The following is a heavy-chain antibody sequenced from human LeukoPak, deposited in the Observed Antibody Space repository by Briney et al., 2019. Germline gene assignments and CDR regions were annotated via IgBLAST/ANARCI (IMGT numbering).Heavy chain of an antibody. Sequence: PGGSLRLSCEASGFTFDDYAMHWVRQAPGKGLEWVAVISYDGSNKYYADSVKGRFTISRDNSKNTLYLQMNSLRAEDTAVYYCARGDGYSQGYFDYWGQGTLVTVSS. CDR2: ISYDGSNK. CDR1: GFTFDDYA. J-gene: IGHJ4*02. CDR3: ARGDGYSQGYFDY. V-gene: IGHV3-30-3*01. D-gene: IGHD5-24*01.